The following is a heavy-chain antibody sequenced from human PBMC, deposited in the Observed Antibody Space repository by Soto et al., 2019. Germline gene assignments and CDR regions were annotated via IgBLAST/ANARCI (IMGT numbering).Heavy chain of an antibody. CDR1: GFTFSRNG. CDR2: ISGTGRNT. CDR3: AKNGLSDSPSAIDS. V-gene: IGHV3-23*01. D-gene: IGHD2-8*01. Sequence: GGSLRLSCVTSGFTFSRNGMSWVRQAPGKGLDWVSGISGTGRNTYYADSVKGRFTISRDNSKNTLFLQMNSLRVEDTAVYYCAKNGLSDSPSAIDSWGQGTLVTVSS. J-gene: IGHJ4*02.